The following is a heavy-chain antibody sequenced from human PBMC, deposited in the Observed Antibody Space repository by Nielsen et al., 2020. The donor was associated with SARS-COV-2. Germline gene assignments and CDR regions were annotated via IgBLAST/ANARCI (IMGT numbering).Heavy chain of an antibody. D-gene: IGHD3-10*01. Sequence: WIRQPPGKGLEWIGYIYYSGSTYYNPSLKSRVTISVDTSKNQFSLKLSSVTAADTAVYYCARIPFRDYGSGRDEYYYGMDVWGQGTTVTVSS. CDR2: IYYSGST. CDR3: ARIPFRDYGSGRDEYYYGMDV. J-gene: IGHJ6*02. V-gene: IGHV4-31*02.